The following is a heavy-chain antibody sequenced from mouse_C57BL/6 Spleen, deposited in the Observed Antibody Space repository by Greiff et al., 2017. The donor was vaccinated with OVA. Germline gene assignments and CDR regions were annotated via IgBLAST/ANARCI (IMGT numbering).Heavy chain of an antibody. Sequence: HVQLQQPGAELVRPGSSVKLSCKASGYTFTSYWMDWVKQRPGQGLEWIGNIYPSDSETHYNQKFKDKATLTVDKSSSTAYMQLSSLTSEDSAVYYCARGIAMDYWGQGTSVTVSS. V-gene: IGHV1-61*01. CDR2: IYPSDSET. J-gene: IGHJ4*01. CDR3: ARGIAMDY. CDR1: GYTFTSYW.